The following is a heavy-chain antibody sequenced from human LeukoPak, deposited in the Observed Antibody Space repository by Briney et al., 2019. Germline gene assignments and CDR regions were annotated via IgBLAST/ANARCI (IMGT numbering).Heavy chain of an antibody. V-gene: IGHV1-69*04. Sequence: EASVKVSCKASGGTFSSYAISWVRPAPGQGLKWMGRIIPILGIANYAQKFQGRVTITADKSTSTAYMELGSLRSEDTAVYYCARDSGTAMVLGMDVWGQGTTVTVSS. CDR1: GGTFSSYA. D-gene: IGHD5-18*01. J-gene: IGHJ6*02. CDR2: IIPILGIA. CDR3: ARDSGTAMVLGMDV.